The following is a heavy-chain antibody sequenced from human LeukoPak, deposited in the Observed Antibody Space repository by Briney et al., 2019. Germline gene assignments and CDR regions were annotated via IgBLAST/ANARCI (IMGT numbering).Heavy chain of an antibody. CDR1: GGTFSSYA. D-gene: IGHD3-16*02. Sequence: SVKVSCKASGGTFSSYAISWVRQAPGQGLEWMGRIIPILGIANYAQKFQGRVTITADKSTSTAYMELSSLRSEDTAVYYCARDRVLRMITFGGVIDPFDYWGQGTLVTVSS. V-gene: IGHV1-69*04. J-gene: IGHJ4*02. CDR3: ARDRVLRMITFGGVIDPFDY. CDR2: IIPILGIA.